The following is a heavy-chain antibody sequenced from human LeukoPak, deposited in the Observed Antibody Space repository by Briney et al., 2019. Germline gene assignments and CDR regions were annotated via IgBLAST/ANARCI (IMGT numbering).Heavy chain of an antibody. Sequence: GGSLRLSCAASGFTFSSYAMHWVRQAPGKGLAWVVVISYDGSNKYYADSVKGRFTISRDNSKNTLYLQMNSLRAEDTAVYYCARNYDFWSGSLGRGDHYYGMDVWGQGATVTVSS. CDR2: ISYDGSNK. CDR1: GFTFSSYA. D-gene: IGHD3-3*01. V-gene: IGHV3-30-3*01. CDR3: ARNYDFWSGSLGRGDHYYGMDV. J-gene: IGHJ6*02.